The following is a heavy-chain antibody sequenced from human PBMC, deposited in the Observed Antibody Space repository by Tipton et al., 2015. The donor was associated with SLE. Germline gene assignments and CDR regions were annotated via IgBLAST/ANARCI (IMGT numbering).Heavy chain of an antibody. J-gene: IGHJ4*02. CDR1: GGSISSHY. D-gene: IGHD4-23*01. CDR3: ARHLDGGNSSYFDY. V-gene: IGHV4-59*08. CDR2: IYYSGST. Sequence: TLSLTCTVSGGSISSHYWSWIRQPPGKGLEWIGYIYYSGSTNYNPSLKSRVTMSVDTSKNQFSLKLSSVTAADTAVYYCARHLDGGNSSYFDYWGQGTLVTVSS.